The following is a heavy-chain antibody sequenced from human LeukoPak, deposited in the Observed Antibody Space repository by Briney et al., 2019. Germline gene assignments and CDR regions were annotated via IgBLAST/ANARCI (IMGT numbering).Heavy chain of an antibody. D-gene: IGHD4-17*01. V-gene: IGHV1-46*01. Sequence: ASVKVSCTASGYTFTSYYMHWVRQAPGQGLEWMGIINLSGGSTSYAQKFQDRVTMTKDTSTSTVYMELSSLRSEDTAVYYCARSQDCGDYGIDYWGQGTLVTVSS. CDR1: GYTFTSYY. CDR2: INLSGGST. J-gene: IGHJ4*02. CDR3: ARSQDCGDYGIDY.